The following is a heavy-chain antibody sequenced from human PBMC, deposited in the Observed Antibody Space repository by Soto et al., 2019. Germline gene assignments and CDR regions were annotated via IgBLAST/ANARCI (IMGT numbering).Heavy chain of an antibody. CDR1: GGSFSGYY. Sequence: QVQLQQWGAGLLKPSETLSLTCAVYGGSFSGYYWSWIRQPTGKGLEWIEEINHSGSTNYNQSLKGRFTISVATSMNQFALKLSSVTAADTAVYYCARGWGAVADYWGQGTLVTVSS. D-gene: IGHD6-19*01. J-gene: IGHJ4*02. V-gene: IGHV4-34*01. CDR3: ARGWGAVADY. CDR2: INHSGST.